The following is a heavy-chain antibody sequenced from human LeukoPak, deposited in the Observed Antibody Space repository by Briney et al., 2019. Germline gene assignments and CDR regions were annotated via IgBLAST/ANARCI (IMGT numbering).Heavy chain of an antibody. CDR3: VRARAGGLDY. CDR1: GFTFRHYA. D-gene: IGHD3-16*01. Sequence: GGSLRLSCAASGFTFRHYAVHWVRQAPGRGLEWVAVLSFDGAHKYYAESVKGRFTISKDNSSNTLFLQMDSLRLEDTALYYCVRARAGGLDYWGQGTLVTVSS. CDR2: LSFDGAHK. V-gene: IGHV3-30*04. J-gene: IGHJ4*02.